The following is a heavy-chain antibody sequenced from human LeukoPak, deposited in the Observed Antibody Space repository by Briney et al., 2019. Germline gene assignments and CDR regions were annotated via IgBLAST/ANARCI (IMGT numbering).Heavy chain of an antibody. J-gene: IGHJ4*02. CDR3: AKQSAGSSTWYSLHFDY. CDR2: ISVSGGST. CDR1: GFTFSSYA. V-gene: IGHV3-23*01. D-gene: IGHD2-2*01. Sequence: GGSLRLSCAASGFTFSSYAMSWVRQAPGKGLEWVSVISVSGGSTYYADSVKGRFTISRDNSKNTLYLQMVSLRAEDTAVYFCAKQSAGSSTWYSLHFDYWGQGTLVTVSS.